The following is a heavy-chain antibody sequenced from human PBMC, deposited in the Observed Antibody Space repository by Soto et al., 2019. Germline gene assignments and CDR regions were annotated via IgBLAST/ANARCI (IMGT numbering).Heavy chain of an antibody. CDR3: TTAYGSVTDGYGMDG. J-gene: IGHJ6*02. CDR1: GFTFSNAW. Sequence: GGSLRLSCAASGFTFSNAWMNWVRQAPGKGLEWVGRIKSKTDGGTTDYAAPVKGRFTISRDDSKNTLYLQMNSLKTEDTAVYYCTTAYGSVTDGYGMDGWGQGTTVTVPS. D-gene: IGHD3-10*01. CDR2: IKSKTDGGTT. V-gene: IGHV3-15*07.